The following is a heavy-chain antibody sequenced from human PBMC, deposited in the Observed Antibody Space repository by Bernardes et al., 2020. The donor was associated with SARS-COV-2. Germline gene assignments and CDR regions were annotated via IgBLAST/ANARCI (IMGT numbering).Heavy chain of an antibody. Sequence: GGSLRLSCATSGFSFSAYSINWIRQAPGKGLEWLSYITGGSDVIYYADSVRGRFTVSRDSAKNLAFLQMHSLRAEDTAVYYCTTDGGRREDFWGQGTLVTVSS. CDR3: TTDGGRREDF. V-gene: IGHV3-48*01. CDR2: ITGGSDVI. J-gene: IGHJ4*02. CDR1: GFSFSAYS. D-gene: IGHD1-26*01.